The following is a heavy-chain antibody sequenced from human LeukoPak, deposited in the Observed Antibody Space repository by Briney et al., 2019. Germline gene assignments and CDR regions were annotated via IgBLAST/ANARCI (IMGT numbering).Heavy chain of an antibody. Sequence: SETLSLTCTVSGGSISSGGYYWSWIRQPPGKGLEWIGYIYYSGSTNYNPSLKSRVTISVDTSKNQFSLKLSSVTAADTAVYYCARTPLEWFTYFDYWGQGTLVTVSS. D-gene: IGHD3-3*01. CDR1: GGSISSGGYY. V-gene: IGHV4-61*08. CDR3: ARTPLEWFTYFDY. CDR2: IYYSGST. J-gene: IGHJ4*02.